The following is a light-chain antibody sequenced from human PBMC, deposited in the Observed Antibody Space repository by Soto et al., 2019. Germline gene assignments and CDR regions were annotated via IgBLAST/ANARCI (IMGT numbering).Light chain of an antibody. CDR3: QHFSSSPYT. V-gene: IGKV3-20*01. J-gene: IGKJ2*01. CDR1: QSVSASF. Sequence: EIVLTQSPGTLSLSPGETAALSCRASQSVSASFLAWYQQQPGQAPRLLISGASSRATGIPDRFSGSGSGTDFTLTISRLEPEDFAVYYCQHFSSSPYTFGQGTKLEIK. CDR2: GAS.